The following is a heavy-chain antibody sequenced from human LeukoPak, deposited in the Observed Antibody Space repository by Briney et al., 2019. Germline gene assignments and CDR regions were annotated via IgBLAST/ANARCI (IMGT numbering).Heavy chain of an antibody. CDR2: ISGSGGST. CDR3: ARATIVVVINFDY. D-gene: IGHD3-22*01. CDR1: GFTFSSYA. Sequence: PGGSLRLSCAASGFTFSSYAMSWVRQAPGKGLEWVSAISGSGGSTYYADSVKGRFTISRDNSKNTLYLQMNSLRAEDTAVYYCARATIVVVINFDYWGQGTLVTVSS. V-gene: IGHV3-23*01. J-gene: IGHJ4*02.